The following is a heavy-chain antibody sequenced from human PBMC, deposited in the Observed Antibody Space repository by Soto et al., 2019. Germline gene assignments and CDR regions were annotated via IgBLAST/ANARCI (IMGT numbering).Heavy chain of an antibody. CDR1: GFTFSSYW. Sequence: GGSLILSCAASGFTFSSYWMSWVRQTPGKGLEWVANIKQDGSEKTYVDSVKGRFTISRDNAKNSLYLQMNSLRAEDTAVYFCARLRSGNSYDYWGQGTLVTVSS. J-gene: IGHJ4*02. CDR3: ARLRSGNSYDY. CDR2: IKQDGSEK. V-gene: IGHV3-7*01. D-gene: IGHD1-26*01.